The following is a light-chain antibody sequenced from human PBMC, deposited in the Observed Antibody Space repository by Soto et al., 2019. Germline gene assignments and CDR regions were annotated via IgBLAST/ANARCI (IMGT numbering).Light chain of an antibody. CDR2: SAS. CDR3: HQGHNWPLT. CDR1: QSISTE. Sequence: EIVMTQSPATLSVSPWERAALSCRASQSISTELAWYQQKPGQPPRLLIYSASTRATGVPARFTGSGSGSEFTLTISGLQSEDFAVYYCHQGHNWPLTFGQGTRLEI. V-gene: IGKV3-15*01. J-gene: IGKJ2*01.